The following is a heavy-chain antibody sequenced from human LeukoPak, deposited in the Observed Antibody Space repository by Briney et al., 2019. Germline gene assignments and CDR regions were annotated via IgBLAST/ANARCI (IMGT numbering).Heavy chain of an antibody. CDR3: ARYDYGRSGFDY. V-gene: IGHV3-66*01. Sequence: PGGSLRLSCADSGFTVSTNYMTWVRQAPGKGLEWVSVIYSGGTTYYADSVKGRFSISRDNSKNTLYLQMNSLRAEDTAVYYCARYDYGRSGFDYWGQGTLVTVSS. D-gene: IGHD5-12*01. CDR2: IYSGGTT. CDR1: GFTVSTNY. J-gene: IGHJ4*02.